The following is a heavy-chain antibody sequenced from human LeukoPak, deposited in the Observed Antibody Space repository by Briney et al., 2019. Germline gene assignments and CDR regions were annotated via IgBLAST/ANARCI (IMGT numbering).Heavy chain of an antibody. CDR3: ATYRRGYHDSSESYYFDY. CDR2: ISGSGDST. D-gene: IGHD3-22*01. J-gene: IGHJ4*02. CDR1: GFTFSRFA. Sequence: GGSLRLSCAASGFTFSRFAMSWVRQAPGKGLEWVSGISGSGDSTYYADSVKGRFTISRDNSKNTLYLQMNGLRAEDTAVYYCATYRRGYHDSSESYYFDYWGQGTLVTVSS. V-gene: IGHV3-23*01.